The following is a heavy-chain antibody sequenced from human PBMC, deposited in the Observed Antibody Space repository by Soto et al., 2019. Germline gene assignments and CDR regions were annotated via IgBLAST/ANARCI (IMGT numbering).Heavy chain of an antibody. Sequence: GGSPGLARAASGVTFNNAWINGARQAQGKGLEWVGRIKSKTDGGTTDYAAPVKGRFNISRDDSKNTLYLQMTSMKTEDTAVYYCTTERPIVVVPASYYYGMDVWGQGTPVTVSS. J-gene: IGHJ6*02. CDR3: TTERPIVVVPASYYYGMDV. CDR1: GVTFNNAW. V-gene: IGHV3-15*07. CDR2: IKSKTDGGTT. D-gene: IGHD2-2*01.